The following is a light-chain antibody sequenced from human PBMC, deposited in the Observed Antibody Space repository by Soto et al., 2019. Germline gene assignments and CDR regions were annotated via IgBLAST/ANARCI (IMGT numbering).Light chain of an antibody. CDR1: QSVNSN. V-gene: IGKV3-15*01. Sequence: EIVMTQSPDTLSVSPGETATLSCRASQSVNSNLAWYQQKPGQAPRLLISDASTRAAGLPARFSGSGSGTEFTLTISSLQSEDFAVYFCQQSNNWSKTFGQGTKVDIK. J-gene: IGKJ1*01. CDR2: DAS. CDR3: QQSNNWSKT.